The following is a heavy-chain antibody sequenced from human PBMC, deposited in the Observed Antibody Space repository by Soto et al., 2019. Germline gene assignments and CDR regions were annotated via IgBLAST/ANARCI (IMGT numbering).Heavy chain of an antibody. D-gene: IGHD2-15*01. CDR1: GFTFSSYG. CDR2: IWYDGSNK. Sequence: GGSLRLSCAASGFTFSSYGMHWVRQAPGKGLEWVAVIWYDGSNKYYADSVKGRFTISRDNSKNTLYLQMNSLRAEDTAVYYCARDWVVANSYYFDYWGQGTLVTVSS. J-gene: IGHJ4*02. V-gene: IGHV3-33*01. CDR3: ARDWVVANSYYFDY.